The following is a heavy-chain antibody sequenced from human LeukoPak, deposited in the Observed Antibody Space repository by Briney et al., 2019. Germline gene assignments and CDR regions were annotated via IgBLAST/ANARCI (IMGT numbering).Heavy chain of an antibody. CDR1: GGSFSGYY. D-gene: IGHD5-12*01. CDR3: ASAIVATISVDY. Sequence: SETLSLTCAVYGGSFSGYYWSWIRQPSGKGLEWIGEINHSGSTNYNPSLKSRVTISVDTSKNQFSLKLSSVTAADTAVYYCASAIVATISVDYWGQGTLVTVSS. CDR2: INHSGST. V-gene: IGHV4-34*01. J-gene: IGHJ4*02.